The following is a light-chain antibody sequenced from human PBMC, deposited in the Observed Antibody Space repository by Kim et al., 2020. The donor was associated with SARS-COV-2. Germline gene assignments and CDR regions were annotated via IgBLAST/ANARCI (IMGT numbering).Light chain of an antibody. J-gene: IGLJ3*02. CDR3: QAWDSSTLWV. CDR1: KLGDKY. V-gene: IGLV3-1*01. Sequence: SYELTQPPSVSVSPGQTASITCSGDKLGDKYACWYQQKPGQSPVLVISQDSKRPSGIPERFSGSNSGNTATLTISGTQAMVEADYYCQAWDSSTLWVFGG. CDR2: QDS.